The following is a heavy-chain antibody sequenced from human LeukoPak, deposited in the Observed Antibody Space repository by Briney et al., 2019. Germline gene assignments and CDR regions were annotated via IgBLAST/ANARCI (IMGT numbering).Heavy chain of an antibody. J-gene: IGHJ5*02. D-gene: IGHD5-18*01. CDR1: GYRFTSHW. V-gene: IGHV5-10-1*01. Sequence: GESLKISCKGSGYRFTSHWISWVRRMPGKGLEWMGRIDPGDSYTNYDPSFQGHVTISVDKSISTAYLQWTSLKASDTAMYYCARQGYGGNWFDPWGQGTLVTVSS. CDR3: ARQGYGGNWFDP. CDR2: IDPGDSYT.